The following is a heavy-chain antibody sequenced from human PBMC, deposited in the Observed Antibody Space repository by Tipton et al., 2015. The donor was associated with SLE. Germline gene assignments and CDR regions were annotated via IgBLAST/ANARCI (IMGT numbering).Heavy chain of an antibody. CDR3: ARGERFSDFWSGFEF. Sequence: TLSLTCAVYGGSFSDYYWSWIRQPPGKGLEWIGEINHSGSTNYNPSLKSRVTISVDTSKNQFSLKLTSVSAADTAVYYCARGERFSDFWSGFEFWGQGSLVTVSS. J-gene: IGHJ4*02. CDR2: INHSGST. CDR1: GGSFSDYY. V-gene: IGHV4-34*01. D-gene: IGHD3-3*01.